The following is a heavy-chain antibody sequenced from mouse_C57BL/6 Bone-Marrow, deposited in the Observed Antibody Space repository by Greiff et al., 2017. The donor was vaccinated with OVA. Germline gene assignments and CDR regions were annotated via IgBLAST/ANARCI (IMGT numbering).Heavy chain of an antibody. D-gene: IGHD1-1*01. CDR2: IYPGSGST. Sequence: QVQLQQPGAELVKPGASVKLSCKASGYTFTSYWITWVKQRPGQGLEWIGDIYPGSGSTNYTAKFQSKATLTVDTSSHTAYLQLSSLTSEDSAVYDCAIRDYDGSSYFDYWGQGTTLTVSS. CDR3: AIRDYDGSSYFDY. CDR1: GYTFTSYW. V-gene: IGHV1-55*01. J-gene: IGHJ2*01.